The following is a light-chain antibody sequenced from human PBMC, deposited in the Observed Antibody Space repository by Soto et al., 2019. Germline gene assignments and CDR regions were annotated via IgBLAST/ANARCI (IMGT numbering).Light chain of an antibody. CDR3: QQYGSSPTWT. J-gene: IGKJ1*01. CDR2: GAS. V-gene: IGKV3-20*01. Sequence: EIVLTQSPGTLSLSPGERATLSCRASQSIRSERLAWYQQKPGQAPRLLIYGASSRATGIPDRFSGSGSGTDFTLTISRLEPEDFAVYYCQQYGSSPTWTFGQGTKVDIK. CDR1: QSIRSER.